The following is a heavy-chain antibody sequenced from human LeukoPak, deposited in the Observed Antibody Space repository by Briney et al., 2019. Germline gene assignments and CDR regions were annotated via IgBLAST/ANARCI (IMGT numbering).Heavy chain of an antibody. CDR2: ISYDGSNK. CDR1: GFTFSSYA. J-gene: IGHJ4*02. Sequence: PGGSLRLSCAASGFTFSSYAMHWVRQAPGKGLEWVAVISYDGSNKYYADSVKGRFTISSDNSKNTLYLQMNSLRAEDTAVYYCARDQYPPDIVVVPAALDYWGQGTLVTVSS. V-gene: IGHV3-30*01. D-gene: IGHD2-2*01. CDR3: ARDQYPPDIVVVPAALDY.